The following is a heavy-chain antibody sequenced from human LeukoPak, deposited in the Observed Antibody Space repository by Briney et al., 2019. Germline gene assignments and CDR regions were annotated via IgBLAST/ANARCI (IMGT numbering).Heavy chain of an antibody. CDR2: ISGSGVGT. CDR1: GFTFGTYA. J-gene: IGHJ4*02. Sequence: PGGSLRLSCAASGFTFGTYAMSWVRQAPGKGLDWVSGISGSGVGTYYADSVKGRFTISRDNSKNTLYLQMNSLRVEDTAVYYCAKASGVYDYWGQGTLVTVSS. V-gene: IGHV3-23*01. D-gene: IGHD5/OR15-5a*01. CDR3: AKASGVYDY.